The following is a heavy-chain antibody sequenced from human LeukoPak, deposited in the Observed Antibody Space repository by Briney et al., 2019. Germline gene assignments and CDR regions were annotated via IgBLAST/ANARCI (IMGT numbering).Heavy chain of an antibody. CDR3: AVEMAYYFDY. CDR1: GFTFSSYE. J-gene: IGHJ4*02. CDR2: ISSSGSSI. D-gene: IGHD5-24*01. Sequence: GGSLGLSCAASGFTFSSYEMHWVRQAPGKGLEWVSYISSSGSSIYYADSVKGRFTISRDNAKNSLYLQMNSLRAEDTAVYYCAVEMAYYFDYWGQGTLVTVSS. V-gene: IGHV3-48*03.